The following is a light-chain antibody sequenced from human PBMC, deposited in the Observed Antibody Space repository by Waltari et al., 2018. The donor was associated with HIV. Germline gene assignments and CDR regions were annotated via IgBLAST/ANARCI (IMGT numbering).Light chain of an antibody. CDR3: SSYAGSSMSYA. J-gene: IGLJ1*01. CDR2: DVT. CDR1: SSDVGAFKY. V-gene: IGLV2-8*01. Sequence: PPSASGSPGQSVSISCTGASSDVGAFKYVSWYQQHPGKAPKLLIYDVTKRPSGVPDRFSGSKSGNTASLTVSGLQAEDEAHYYCSSYAGSSMSYAFGTGTKVTVL.